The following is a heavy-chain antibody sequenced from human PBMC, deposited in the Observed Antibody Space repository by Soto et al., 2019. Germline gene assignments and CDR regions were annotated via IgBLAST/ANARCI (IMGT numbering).Heavy chain of an antibody. J-gene: IGHJ6*02. CDR2: MSPSGSII. CDR3: ARDLKCSGGSCYPYYYYGMDV. V-gene: IGHV3-48*03. Sequence: GGSLRLSWVASGFTFSAYEMNWVRQAPGKGLEWISHMSPSGSIIYYGDSVKGRFTISRDNAENSLYLQMHGLRAEDTALYYCARDLKCSGGSCYPYYYYGMDVWGQGTTVTVSS. CDR1: GFTFSAYE. D-gene: IGHD2-15*01.